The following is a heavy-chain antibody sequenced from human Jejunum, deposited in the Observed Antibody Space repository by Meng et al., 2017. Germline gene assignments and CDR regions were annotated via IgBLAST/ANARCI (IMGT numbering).Heavy chain of an antibody. D-gene: IGHD3-16*01. CDR1: GFSVTSGHYY. Sequence: QPQESGPGLVRPSGTLSLTCTVSGFSVTSGHYYWSWVRQPPGQGLEWIGHVFYTGSTNYSPSFKSRVTISVHTSMNQFSLKLNSVTAADTAVYYCARGGWDFEYWGQGILVTVS. CDR3: ARGGWDFEY. J-gene: IGHJ4*02. V-gene: IGHV4-61*01. CDR2: VFYTGST.